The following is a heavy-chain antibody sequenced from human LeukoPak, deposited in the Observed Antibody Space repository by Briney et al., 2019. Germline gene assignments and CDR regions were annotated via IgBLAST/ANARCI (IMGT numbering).Heavy chain of an antibody. V-gene: IGHV4-39*01. CDR2: IYYSGST. CDR3: AIIKDGLQTFDY. D-gene: IGHD5-24*01. J-gene: IGHJ4*02. CDR1: GGSISSSSYY. Sequence: PSETLSLTCTVSGGSISSSSYYWGWIRQPPGKGLEWIGSIYYSGSTYYNPSLKSRVTISVDTSKNQFSLKLSPVTAADTAVYYCAIIKDGLQTFDYWGQGTLVTVSS.